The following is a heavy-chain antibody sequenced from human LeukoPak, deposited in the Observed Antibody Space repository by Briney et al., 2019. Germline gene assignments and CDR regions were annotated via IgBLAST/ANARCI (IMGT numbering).Heavy chain of an antibody. J-gene: IGHJ4*02. Sequence: GGSLRLCCAASGFTFSSYSMNWVRQAPGKGLEWVSSISSSSSYIYYADSVKGRFTISRDNAKNSLYLQMNSLRAEDTAVYYCARGRGDYAIADYWGQGTLVTVSS. CDR1: GFTFSSYS. CDR2: ISSSSSYI. D-gene: IGHD4-17*01. V-gene: IGHV3-21*01. CDR3: ARGRGDYAIADY.